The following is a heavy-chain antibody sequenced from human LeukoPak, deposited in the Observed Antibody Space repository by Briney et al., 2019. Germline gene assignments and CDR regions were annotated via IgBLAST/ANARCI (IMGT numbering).Heavy chain of an antibody. D-gene: IGHD6-13*01. J-gene: IGHJ5*02. CDR1: GFTFSSYS. CDR3: ARDSPVAAAGTWFDP. V-gene: IGHV3-48*04. CDR2: ISGRSSLI. Sequence: GGSLRLSCAASGFTFSSYSMNWVRQAPGKGLEWVSYISGRSSLIYYADSVKGRFTISRDNAKNSLYLQMNSLRAEDTAVYYCARDSPVAAAGTWFDPWGQGTLVTVSS.